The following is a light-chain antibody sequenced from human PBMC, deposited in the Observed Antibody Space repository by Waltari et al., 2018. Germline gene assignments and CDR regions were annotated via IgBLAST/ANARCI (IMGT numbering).Light chain of an antibody. J-gene: IGKJ5*01. Sequence: DIQMTQSPSSLSTSVGDRVTITCRASRGIDSYLNWYQQRPGRAPKLLIYDASTLQREVPARFSGSGTETDFTLTINNLQPEDFATYYCQQSHSPPFTFGQGTHLEIE. CDR1: RGIDSY. CDR3: QQSHSPPFT. CDR2: DAS. V-gene: IGKV1-39*01.